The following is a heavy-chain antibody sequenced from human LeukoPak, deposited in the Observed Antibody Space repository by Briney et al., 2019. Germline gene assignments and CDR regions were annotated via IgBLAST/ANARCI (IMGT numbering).Heavy chain of an antibody. Sequence: SETLSLTCTVSGGSISPYYWSWIRQPPGKGLEWIGHISFSGSTDYNASLKSRVTISLDTTRSQFSLSLCSVTAADTAMYYCARHAAGTTRDYWGQGTLVTVSA. CDR3: ARHAAGTTRDY. D-gene: IGHD1-1*01. J-gene: IGHJ4*02. CDR2: ISFSGST. CDR1: GGSISPYY. V-gene: IGHV4-59*08.